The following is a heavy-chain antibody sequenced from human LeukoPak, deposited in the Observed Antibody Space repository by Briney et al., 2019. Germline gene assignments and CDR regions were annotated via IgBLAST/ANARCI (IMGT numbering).Heavy chain of an antibody. D-gene: IGHD2-15*01. CDR1: GGSISSYY. Sequence: SETLSLICTVSGGSISSYYWNWIRQPPGKGLEWIGYIYYSGTTNYNPSLKSRVSMSVDTSKNQFSLKLSSVTAADTAVYYCARGYCSGGSCYSYYYYNYMDVWGKGTTVTVSS. CDR3: ARGYCSGGSCYSYYYYNYMDV. J-gene: IGHJ6*03. CDR2: IYYSGTT. V-gene: IGHV4-59*12.